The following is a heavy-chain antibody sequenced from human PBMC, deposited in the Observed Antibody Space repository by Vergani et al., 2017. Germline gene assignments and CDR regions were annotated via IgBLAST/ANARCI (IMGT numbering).Heavy chain of an antibody. D-gene: IGHD5-24*01. CDR1: GFTLSIHP. Sequence: EVQLLQSEGAVVQPGGPLRLSCGVFGFTLSIHPMGWFRQGHGKGLDWVSSIKNTGDSAHYADSVKGRFTISRDNSKNTLYLQMKSLKVEDTAVYYCGRGRDNYNWGQGTLVTVSS. CDR2: IKNTGDSA. J-gene: IGHJ4*02. CDR3: GRGRDNYN. V-gene: IGHV3-23*01.